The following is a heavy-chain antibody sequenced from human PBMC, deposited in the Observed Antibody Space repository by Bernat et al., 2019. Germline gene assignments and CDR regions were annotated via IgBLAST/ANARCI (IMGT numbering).Heavy chain of an antibody. CDR3: GREGELGWGAFDI. J-gene: IGHJ3*02. CDR2: INPNSGGT. D-gene: IGHD7-27*01. Sequence: QVQLVQSGAEVKKPGASVKVSCKASGYTFTGYYMHWVRQAPGQGLEWMGRINPNSGGTNYAQKFQGRVTMTRDTSISTAYMGLGRLRSDDTAVYYCGREGELGWGAFDIWGQGTMVTVSS. V-gene: IGHV1-2*06. CDR1: GYTFTGYY.